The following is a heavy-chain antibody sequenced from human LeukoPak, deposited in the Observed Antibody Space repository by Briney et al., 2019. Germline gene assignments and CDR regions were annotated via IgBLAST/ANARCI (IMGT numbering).Heavy chain of an antibody. CDR1: GFTFSTYT. Sequence: GGSLRLSCAASGFTFSTYTMYWVRHPPGKRLEWVSIIGSSGGGIHYADSVKGRFTISRDNSKNALYLQMNSLRVEDTAVYYCAKVSGGSSGDAFDIWGQGTMVTVSS. D-gene: IGHD1-26*01. V-gene: IGHV3-23*01. CDR3: AKVSGGSSGDAFDI. J-gene: IGHJ3*02. CDR2: IGSSGGGI.